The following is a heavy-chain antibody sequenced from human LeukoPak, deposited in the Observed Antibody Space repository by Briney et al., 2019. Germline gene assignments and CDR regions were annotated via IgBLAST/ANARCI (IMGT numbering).Heavy chain of an antibody. CDR1: GYTFTGYY. CDR2: INPNSGGT. J-gene: IGHJ6*03. CDR3: ARGLAVAVRYYYYYYMDV. Sequence: GASVKVSCKASGYTFTGYYMHWVRQAPGQGLEWMGWINPNSGGTNYAQKFQGRVTMTRDTSISTAYMELSRLRSDDTAVYYCARGLAVAVRYYYYYYMDVWGKGTTVTVSS. D-gene: IGHD6-19*01. V-gene: IGHV1-2*02.